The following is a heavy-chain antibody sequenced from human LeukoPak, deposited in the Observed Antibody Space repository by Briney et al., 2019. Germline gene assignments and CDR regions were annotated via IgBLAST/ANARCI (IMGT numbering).Heavy chain of an antibody. CDR3: ARHRGYYDDMDV. J-gene: IGHJ6*01. CDR1: GFTFSNYW. D-gene: IGHD3-10*01. Sequence: GGSLRLSCAASGFTFSNYWMHWVRQAPGKGPVWVSRIKSDGSSTRFADSVQGRFTISRDSGKNTLYLQMNSLRAEDTAEYYCARHRGYYDDMDVWGQGTTVTVSS. V-gene: IGHV3-74*01. CDR2: IKSDGSST.